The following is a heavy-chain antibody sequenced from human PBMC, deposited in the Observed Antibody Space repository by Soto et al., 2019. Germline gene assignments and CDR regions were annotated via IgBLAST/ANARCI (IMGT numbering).Heavy chain of an antibody. D-gene: IGHD6-6*01. CDR1: SGSIGSGIW. CDR3: VRAARLSPFDC. J-gene: IGHJ4*02. Sequence: QLQESGPGLVKPSGTLSLTCAVSSGSIGSGIWWNWVRQPPGKGLEWIGEIYHTGNTNYNPSLKSRVTISVDESKNQFSLKLSSVTAADTAVYFCVRAARLSPFDCWGQGILVTVSS. CDR2: IYHTGNT. V-gene: IGHV4-4*02.